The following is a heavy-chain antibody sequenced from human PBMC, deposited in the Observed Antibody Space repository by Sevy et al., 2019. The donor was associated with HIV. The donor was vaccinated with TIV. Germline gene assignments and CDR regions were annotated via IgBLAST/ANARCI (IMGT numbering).Heavy chain of an antibody. D-gene: IGHD3-10*01. CDR1: GYTFTSYG. CDR3: ARVRAGARSYYYYMDV. Sequence: ASVKVSCKASGYTFTSYGISWVRQAPGQGLEWMGCISAYNGNTNYAQKLQGRVTMTTDTSTSTAYMELRSLRSDDTAVYYCARVRAGARSYYYYMDVWGKGTTVTVSS. V-gene: IGHV1-18*04. CDR2: ISAYNGNT. J-gene: IGHJ6*03.